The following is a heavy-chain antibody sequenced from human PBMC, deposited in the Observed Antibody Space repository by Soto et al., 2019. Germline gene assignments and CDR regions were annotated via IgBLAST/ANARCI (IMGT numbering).Heavy chain of an antibody. Sequence: GGSLRLSCAASGFTFSSYWMSWVRQAPGKGLEWVANIKQDGSEKYYVDSVKGRFTISRDNAKNSLYLQMNSLRAEDTAVYYCARESGYSSSWYGMDVWGQGTTVTVSS. CDR3: ARESGYSSSWYGMDV. V-gene: IGHV3-7*01. CDR1: GFTFSSYW. CDR2: IKQDGSEK. D-gene: IGHD6-13*01. J-gene: IGHJ6*02.